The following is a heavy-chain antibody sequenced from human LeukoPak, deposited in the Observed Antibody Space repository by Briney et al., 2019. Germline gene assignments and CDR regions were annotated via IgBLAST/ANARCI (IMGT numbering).Heavy chain of an antibody. CDR3: ARSKQHRDGYLRVFQPYYYYGMDV. D-gene: IGHD5-24*01. V-gene: IGHV4-61*01. CDR2: IYYSGST. Sequence: SETLSLTCNVSGASVSSGSYYWSWIRQPPGKELEWIGYIYYSGSTNYNPSLKSRVTISVDTSKNQFSLKLSSVTAADTAVYYCARSKQHRDGYLRVFQPYYYYGMDVWGQGTTVTVSS. J-gene: IGHJ6*02. CDR1: GASVSSGSYY.